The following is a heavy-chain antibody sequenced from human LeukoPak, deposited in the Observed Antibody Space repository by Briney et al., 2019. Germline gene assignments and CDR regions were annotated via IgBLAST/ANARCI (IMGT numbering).Heavy chain of an antibody. J-gene: IGHJ3*02. CDR3: ARHLAHEDAFDI. Sequence: SQTLSLTCTVSGGSISSGDYYWSWIRQPPGKGLEWIGYIYYSGSTNYNPSLKSRVTISVDTSKNQFSLKLSSVTAADTAVYYCARHLAHEDAFDIWGQGTMVTVSS. V-gene: IGHV4-30-4*01. CDR2: IYYSGST. CDR1: GGSISSGDYY.